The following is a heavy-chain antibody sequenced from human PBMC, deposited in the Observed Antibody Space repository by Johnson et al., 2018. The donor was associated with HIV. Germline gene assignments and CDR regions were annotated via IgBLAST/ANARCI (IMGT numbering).Heavy chain of an antibody. J-gene: IGHJ3*02. D-gene: IGHD6-13*01. CDR1: GFTFSSYA. V-gene: IGHV3-20*04. CDR2: IDWNGGNS. CDR3: AREPSSSYAFDI. Sequence: VQLVESGGGVVQPGRSLRLSCAASGFTFSSYAMHWVRQAPGKGLEWVSGIDWNGGNSGYADSVKGRFTISRDNAKNSLYLQMNSLRAEDTALYYCAREPSSSYAFDIWGQGTMVTVSS.